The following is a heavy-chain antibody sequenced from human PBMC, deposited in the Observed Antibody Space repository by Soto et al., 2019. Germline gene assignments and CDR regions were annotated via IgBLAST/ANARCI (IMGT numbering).Heavy chain of an antibody. Sequence: GGSLRLSCAASGFTFRSYHMHWVRQAPGKGLEWVSSISYDESNKYYTDSVKGRFTISRDNSKNTLFLQMNSLRDEDTAVYYCAKWARERTTVTPRNYFDYWGQGTPVTVSS. V-gene: IGHV3-30-3*02. J-gene: IGHJ4*02. CDR2: ISYDESNK. CDR3: AKWARERTTVTPRNYFDY. D-gene: IGHD4-4*01. CDR1: GFTFRSYH.